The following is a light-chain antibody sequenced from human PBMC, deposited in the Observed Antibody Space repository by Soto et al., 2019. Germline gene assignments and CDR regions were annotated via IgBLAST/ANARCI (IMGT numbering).Light chain of an antibody. CDR2: SSN. J-gene: IGLJ1*01. V-gene: IGLV1-44*01. CDR1: SSNFGSNN. Sequence: QSVLTQPPSASGTPGQRVTISCSGSSSNFGSNNVNWYQQLPGTAPKLLIYSSNQRPSGVPDRFSGSKSGTSASLAISGLQSADEADYYCAAWDDSLKGYYVFGTGTKVTV. CDR3: AAWDDSLKGYYV.